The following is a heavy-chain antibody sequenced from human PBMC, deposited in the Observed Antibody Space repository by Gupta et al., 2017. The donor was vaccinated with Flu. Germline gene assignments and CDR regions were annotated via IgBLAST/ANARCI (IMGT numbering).Heavy chain of an antibody. CDR1: EFTFSSYA. D-gene: IGHD3-10*01. Sequence: EVQLLESGGGLVQPGGSLRLSCAASEFTFSSYAMSWVRQAPGKGLEWVSTVSDNGGTTYYADSVKGRFTISRDNSKNTLYLQMNSLRADDTAVYYCARESTLLWFGGASRVFDYWGQGILVTVSS. J-gene: IGHJ4*02. CDR3: ARESTLLWFGGASRVFDY. V-gene: IGHV3-23*01. CDR2: VSDNGGTT.